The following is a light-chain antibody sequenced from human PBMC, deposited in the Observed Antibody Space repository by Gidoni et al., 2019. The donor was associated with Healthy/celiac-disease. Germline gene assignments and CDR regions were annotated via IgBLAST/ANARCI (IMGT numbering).Light chain of an antibody. J-gene: IGKJ1*01. Sequence: DIQMTQPPSTLSASVGDRVTITCRASQSISSWLAWYQQKPGKAPKLLIYKASSLESGVPSRVSGSGSGTEFTLTIRSLQPDDFATYYCQQYNSYSPWTFGQGTKVEIK. CDR2: KAS. CDR1: QSISSW. CDR3: QQYNSYSPWT. V-gene: IGKV1-5*03.